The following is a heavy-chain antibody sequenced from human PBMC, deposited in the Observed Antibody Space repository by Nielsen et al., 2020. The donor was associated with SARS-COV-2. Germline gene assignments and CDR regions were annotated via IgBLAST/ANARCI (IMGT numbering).Heavy chain of an antibody. Sequence: GGSLRLSCAASGFTFSKYSMNWVRQAPGKGLEWVSSISSSSGYIYYVDSVKGRFTISRDNAKNSLYLQMNSLRAEDTAVYYCSLGAEGDYYYGMDVWGQGTTVTVSS. CDR3: SLGAEGDYYYGMDV. CDR2: ISSSSGYI. D-gene: IGHD3-16*01. V-gene: IGHV3-21*01. CDR1: GFTFSKYS. J-gene: IGHJ6*02.